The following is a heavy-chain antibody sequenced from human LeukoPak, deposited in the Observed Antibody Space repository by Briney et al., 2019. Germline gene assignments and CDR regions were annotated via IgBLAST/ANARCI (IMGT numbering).Heavy chain of an antibody. V-gene: IGHV4-38-2*02. CDR3: ARRTLYYDILTGSFDY. J-gene: IGHJ4*02. CDR1: GYSISSGYY. CDR2: IYHSGST. D-gene: IGHD3-9*01. Sequence: SETLSLTCTVSGYSISSGYYWGWIRQPPGKGLEWIGSIYHSGSTYYNPSLKSRVTISVDTSKNQFFLKLSSVTAADTAVYYCARRTLYYDILTGSFDYWGQGTLVTVSS.